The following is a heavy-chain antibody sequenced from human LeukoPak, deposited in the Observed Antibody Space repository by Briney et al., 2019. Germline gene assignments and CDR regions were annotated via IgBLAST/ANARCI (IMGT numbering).Heavy chain of an antibody. CDR2: IYSSETT. Sequence: SETLSLTCSVSGASISSDYWSWIRQPPGKGLEWIGNIYSSETTKYNPSLRSRATISGDTSKNQFSLKLSSVTAADTAVYYCASGGQDYYYGMDVWGQGTTVTVSS. V-gene: IGHV4-4*09. CDR1: GASISSDY. CDR3: ASGGQDYYYGMDV. D-gene: IGHD3-10*01. J-gene: IGHJ6*02.